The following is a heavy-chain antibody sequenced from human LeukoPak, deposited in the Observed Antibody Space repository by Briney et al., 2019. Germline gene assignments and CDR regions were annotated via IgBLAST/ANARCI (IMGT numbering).Heavy chain of an antibody. CDR3: ARGVENHFDS. CDR1: GFTFSADH. CDR2: ISGDATTV. J-gene: IGHJ4*02. D-gene: IGHD2/OR15-2a*01. V-gene: IGHV3-11*04. Sequence: GGSLRLSCAASGFTFSADHMSWIRQAPGTGLEWVAYISGDATTVYYAGSLKGRFTISRDNAKNSLYLQMNRLRADDTAFYYCARGVENHFDSWDQGTLVTVSS.